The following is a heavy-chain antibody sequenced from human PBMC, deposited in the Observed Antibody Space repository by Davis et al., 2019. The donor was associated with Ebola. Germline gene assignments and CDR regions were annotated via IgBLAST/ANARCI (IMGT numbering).Heavy chain of an antibody. CDR2: IHHSGST. D-gene: IGHD1-7*01. Sequence: SETLSLTCTVSGDFISSYYWSWIRQPPGKGLEWIGYIHHSGSTNYNPSLKSRVTISVDTSKNQFSLKLSSVTAADTAVYYCARVYWNYNFDYWGQGTLVTVSS. J-gene: IGHJ4*02. CDR1: GDFISSYY. V-gene: IGHV4-59*12. CDR3: ARVYWNYNFDY.